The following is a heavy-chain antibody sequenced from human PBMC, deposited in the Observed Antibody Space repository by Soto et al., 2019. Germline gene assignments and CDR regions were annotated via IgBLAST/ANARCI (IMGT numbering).Heavy chain of an antibody. CDR2: IRGDGGDT. V-gene: IGHV3-23*01. CDR3: AKLVNSDSDY. D-gene: IGHD3-16*02. CDR1: GLTFRNTA. Sequence: GSLRLSCAASGLTFRNTAMSWVRQAPGKGLEWVSSIRGDGGDTSYADSVKGRFTMSRDKSKSMLYLQMNSLRAEDTAVYYCAKLVNSDSDYWGQGTLVTVSS. J-gene: IGHJ4*02.